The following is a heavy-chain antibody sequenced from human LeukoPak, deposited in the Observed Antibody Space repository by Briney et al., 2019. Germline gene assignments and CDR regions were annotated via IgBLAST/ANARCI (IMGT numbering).Heavy chain of an antibody. V-gene: IGHV3-48*04. CDR2: ISSSGSTI. CDR3: ARPGLPFYYYYMDV. D-gene: IGHD4-11*01. Sequence: QPGGSLRLSCAASGFTFSNYNMNWVRQAPGKGLEWVSYISSSGSTIHYADSVRGRFTISRDNAKKSLYLQMNSLRAEDTAVYYCARPGLPFYYYYMDVWGKGTTVIVSS. J-gene: IGHJ6*03. CDR1: GFTFSNYN.